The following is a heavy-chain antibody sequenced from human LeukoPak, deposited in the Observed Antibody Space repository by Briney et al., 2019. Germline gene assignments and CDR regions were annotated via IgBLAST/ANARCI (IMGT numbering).Heavy chain of an antibody. CDR3: ARLTIYDDTDY. D-gene: IGHD3-3*01. V-gene: IGHV3-48*04. CDR2: ITRSCSNI. Sequence: GGSLRLSCTGSQLIFSKYGLNWVRQSPGKGLEWISSITRSCSNIDYADSVRGRFTISRDNAKNSLFLHMNSLRVEDTAVYYCARLTIYDDTDYWGQGTLVTVSS. CDR1: QLIFSKYG. J-gene: IGHJ4*02.